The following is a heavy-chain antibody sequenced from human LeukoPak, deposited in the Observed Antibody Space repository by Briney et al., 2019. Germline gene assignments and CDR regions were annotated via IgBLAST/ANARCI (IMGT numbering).Heavy chain of an antibody. J-gene: IGHJ4*02. D-gene: IGHD6-13*01. CDR1: GGSISSYY. V-gene: IGHV4-4*07. CDR3: ASGGGANRGSSWENYFDY. Sequence: TSETLSLTCTVSGGSISSYYWSWIRQPAGKGLEWIGRIYTSGSTNYNPSLKSRVTMSVDTSKNQFSLKLSSLTAADTAVYYWASGGGANRGSSWENYFDYWGQGTLVTVSS. CDR2: IYTSGST.